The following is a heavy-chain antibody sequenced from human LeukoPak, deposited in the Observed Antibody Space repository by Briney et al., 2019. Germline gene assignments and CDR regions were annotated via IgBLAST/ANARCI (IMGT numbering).Heavy chain of an antibody. Sequence: AGGSLRLSSAASGFTFSSYSMTWVRQAPGQGLGWFSSISSSSSYIYYADSVKGRLTISRDNAKNSLYLQMNSLRAEDTAVYYCARGSSGWSAVYDAFDIWGQGTMVTVSS. CDR1: GFTFSSYS. D-gene: IGHD6-19*01. V-gene: IGHV3-21*01. J-gene: IGHJ3*02. CDR3: ARGSSGWSAVYDAFDI. CDR2: ISSSSSYI.